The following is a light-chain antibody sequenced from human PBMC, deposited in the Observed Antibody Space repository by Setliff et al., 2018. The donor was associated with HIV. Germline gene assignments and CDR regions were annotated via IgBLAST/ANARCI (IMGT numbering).Light chain of an antibody. CDR3: CSYAYSDSWI. CDR1: SSDVGGYNY. V-gene: IGLV2-14*01. Sequence: QSALTQPASVPGSPGQSITISCTGTSSDVGGYNYVSWYQQHPGKAPKLMIHDVSNRPSGVSNRFSGSKSGNTASLTISGLQAEDEGDYYCCSYAYSDSWIFGGGTKVTVL. CDR2: DVS. J-gene: IGLJ2*01.